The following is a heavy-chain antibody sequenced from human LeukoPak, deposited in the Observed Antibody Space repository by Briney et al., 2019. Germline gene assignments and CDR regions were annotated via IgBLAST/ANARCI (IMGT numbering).Heavy chain of an antibody. J-gene: IGHJ4*02. CDR1: GFTFSSYG. CDR2: ISYDGSNK. V-gene: IGHV3-30*18. Sequence: PGRSLRLSCAASGFTFSSYGMHWVRQAPGKGLEWVAVISYDGSNKYYADSVKGRFTISRDNSKNTLYLQMNSLRAEDTAVCYCAKADTAMAPPDYWGQGTLVTVSS. D-gene: IGHD5-18*01. CDR3: AKADTAMAPPDY.